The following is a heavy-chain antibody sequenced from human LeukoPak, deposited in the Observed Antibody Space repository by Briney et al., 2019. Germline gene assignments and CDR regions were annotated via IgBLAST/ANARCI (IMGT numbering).Heavy chain of an antibody. CDR1: GDSISTSSYY. V-gene: IGHV4-39*01. Sequence: SETLSLTCSVSGDSISTSSYYWGWIRQPPGKGLEWIGTIYHSGSTYYNPSLTSRVTISVDTSKNQFSLKLSSVTAADTAVYYCARHKDYYYSYMDVWGKGTTVTISS. J-gene: IGHJ6*03. CDR2: IYHSGST. CDR3: ARHKDYYYSYMDV.